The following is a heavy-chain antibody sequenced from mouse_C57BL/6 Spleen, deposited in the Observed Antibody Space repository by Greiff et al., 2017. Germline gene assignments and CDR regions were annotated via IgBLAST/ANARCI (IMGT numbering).Heavy chain of an antibody. Sequence: VHVKQSGPELVKPGASVKIPCKASGYTFTDYNMDWVKQSHGKSLEWIGDINPNNGGTIYNQKFKGKATLTVDKSSSTAYMELRSLTSEDTAVYYCARSITTVGSYYAMDYWGQGTSVTVSS. CDR3: ARSITTVGSYYAMDY. CDR1: GYTFTDYN. V-gene: IGHV1-18*01. D-gene: IGHD1-1*01. CDR2: INPNNGGT. J-gene: IGHJ4*01.